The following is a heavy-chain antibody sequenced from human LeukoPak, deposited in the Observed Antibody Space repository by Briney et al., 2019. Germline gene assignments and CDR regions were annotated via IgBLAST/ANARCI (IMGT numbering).Heavy chain of an antibody. CDR3: ARSGSYPEYNWFDP. CDR2: INPNSGGT. CDR1: GYTFTSYG. V-gene: IGHV1-2*02. D-gene: IGHD1-26*01. J-gene: IGHJ5*02. Sequence: ASVKVSCKASGYTFTSYGISWVRQAPGQGLEWMGWINPNSGGTNYAQKFQGRVTMTRDTSISTAYMELSRLRSDDTAVYCCARSGSYPEYNWFDPWGQGTLVTVSS.